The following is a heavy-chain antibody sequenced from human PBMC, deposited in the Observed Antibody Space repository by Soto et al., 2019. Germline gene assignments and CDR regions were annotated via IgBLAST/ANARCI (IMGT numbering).Heavy chain of an antibody. CDR3: ARDRYYYDRSGYPTTFDF. Sequence: GGSLRLSCAVSGFTFSSYWMSWVRQAPGKGLEWVANIKQDGGETYYVDSVKGRFTISRDNAQNSLYLQMNGLRAEDTAVYYCARDRYYYDRSGYPTTFDFWGQGTLVTVSS. CDR2: IKQDGGET. J-gene: IGHJ4*02. V-gene: IGHV3-7*05. D-gene: IGHD3-22*01. CDR1: GFTFSSYW.